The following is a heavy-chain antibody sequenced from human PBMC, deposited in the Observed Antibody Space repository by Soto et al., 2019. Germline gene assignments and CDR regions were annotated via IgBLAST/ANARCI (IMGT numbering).Heavy chain of an antibody. CDR2: IKKDGSEK. CDR3: ARDADASGWYHYGMDI. Sequence: PGGSLRLSCAASGFSLSPYWMNWVRQALGKGLEWVANIKKDGSEKYYVDSVKGRFFISRDNAKNSLYLQLNSLRAEDTAVYYCARDADASGWYHYGMDIWGQGTLVTVSS. D-gene: IGHD6-19*01. CDR1: GFSLSPYW. J-gene: IGHJ6*02. V-gene: IGHV3-7*01.